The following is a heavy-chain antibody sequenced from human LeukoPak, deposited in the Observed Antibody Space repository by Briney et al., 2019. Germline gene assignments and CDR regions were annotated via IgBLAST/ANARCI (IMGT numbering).Heavy chain of an antibody. CDR1: GYYISSGYY. D-gene: IGHD6-13*01. CDR3: ARVYSSSWYSQNYYYGMDV. V-gene: IGHV4-38-2*02. Sequence: PSETLSLTCTVSGYYISSGYYWGWLRQPPGKGLEWIGSIYHSGSTYYNPSLKSRVTISVDTSKNQFSLKLSSVTAADTAVYYCARVYSSSWYSQNYYYGMDVWGQGTTVTVSS. J-gene: IGHJ6*02. CDR2: IYHSGST.